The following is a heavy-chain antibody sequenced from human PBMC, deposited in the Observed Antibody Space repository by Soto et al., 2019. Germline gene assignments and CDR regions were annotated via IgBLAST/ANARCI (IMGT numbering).Heavy chain of an antibody. V-gene: IGHV4-39*01. CDR1: GGSISSSSYY. Sequence: PSETLSLTCTVSGGSISSSSYYWGWIRQPPGKGLEWIGSIYYSGSTYYNPSLKSRVTISVDTSKNQFSLKLSSVTAADMAVYYCARQSVVVGVYFDYWGQGTLVTVSS. CDR3: ARQSVVVGVYFDY. CDR2: IYYSGST. J-gene: IGHJ4*02. D-gene: IGHD2-15*01.